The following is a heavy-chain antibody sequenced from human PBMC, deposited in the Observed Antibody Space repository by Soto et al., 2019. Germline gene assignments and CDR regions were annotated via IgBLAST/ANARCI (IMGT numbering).Heavy chain of an antibody. CDR2: ISAYNGNT. Sequence: ASVKVSCKASGYTFTSYGSSWVRQAPGQGLEWMGWISAYNGNTNYAQKLQGRVTMTTDTSTSTAYMELRSLRSDDTAVYYCARIMSRGYSGYERGWFDPGAREPWSPSPQ. CDR1: GYTFTSYG. CDR3: ARIMSRGYSGYERGWFDP. D-gene: IGHD5-12*01. J-gene: IGHJ5*02. V-gene: IGHV1-18*01.